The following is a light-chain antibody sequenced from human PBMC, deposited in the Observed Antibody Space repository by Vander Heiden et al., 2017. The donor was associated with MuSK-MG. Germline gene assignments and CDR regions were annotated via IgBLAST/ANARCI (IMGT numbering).Light chain of an antibody. CDR1: SSDVGGYNY. CDR2: EVS. V-gene: IGLV2-8*01. CDR3: SSYARV. Sequence: QSALTQPPSASGSPGQSVTISCTGTSSDVGGYNYVSWYQQHPGKAPKLMIYEVSKRPSGVPDRFSGSKSVNTASLTVSGLQAEDEADYYCSSYARVFGTGTKVKVL. J-gene: IGLJ1*01.